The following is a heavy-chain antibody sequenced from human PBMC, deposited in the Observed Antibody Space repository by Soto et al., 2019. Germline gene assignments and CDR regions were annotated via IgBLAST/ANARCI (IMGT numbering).Heavy chain of an antibody. D-gene: IGHD2-2*01. V-gene: IGHV4-31*03. J-gene: IGHJ4*02. CDR2: IYYSGST. Sequence: PSETLSLTCTVSGGSISSGGYYWSWIRQHPGKGLEWIGYIYYSGSTYYNPSLKSRVTISVDTSKNQFSLKLSSVTAADTAVYYCARGALGYCSSTSCYGEQFDYWGQGTLVTVSS. CDR3: ARGALGYCSSTSCYGEQFDY. CDR1: GGSISSGGYY.